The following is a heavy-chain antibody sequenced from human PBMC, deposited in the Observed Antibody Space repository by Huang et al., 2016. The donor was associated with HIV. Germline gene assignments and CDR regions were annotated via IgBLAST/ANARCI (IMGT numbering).Heavy chain of an antibody. V-gene: IGHV1-69*13. J-gene: IGHJ4*02. CDR2: IIPIRGTA. Sequence: QVQLVQSGAEVKKPGSSVKVSCKASGGTFSRYAISWVRKAPGQGLEWMGGIIPIRGTANYAQKFQGRVTITADESTSTAYMVRSSLRSEDTAVYYCARARGYYDSSVSYYFDYWGQGTLVTVSS. D-gene: IGHD3-22*01. CDR1: GGTFSRYA. CDR3: ARARGYYDSSVSYYFDY.